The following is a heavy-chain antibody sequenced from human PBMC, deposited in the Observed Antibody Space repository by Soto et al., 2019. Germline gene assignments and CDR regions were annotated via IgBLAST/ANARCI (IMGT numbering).Heavy chain of an antibody. V-gene: IGHV4-59*01. Sequence: SETLSLTCTVSGGSISSYYWSWIRQPPGKGLEWIGYIYYSGSTNYSPSLKSRVTISVDTSKNQFSLKLSSVTAADTAVYYCARVHHSSSWSYNWFDPWGQGTLVTVSS. D-gene: IGHD6-13*01. J-gene: IGHJ5*02. CDR2: IYYSGST. CDR3: ARVHHSSSWSYNWFDP. CDR1: GGSISSYY.